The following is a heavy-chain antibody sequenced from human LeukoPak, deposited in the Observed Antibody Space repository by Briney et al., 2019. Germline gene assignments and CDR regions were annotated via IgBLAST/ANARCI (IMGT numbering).Heavy chain of an antibody. CDR1: GFTYGDYA. CDR3: AKVLRGYCSGGSCYGYDFDY. Sequence: QTGGSLRLSCAASGFTYGDYAMHWVRQAPGKGLECVSLISGDGGTTYYADSVKGRFTISRDSSKNSLYLQMNSLRTEDNALYYCAKVLRGYCSGGSCYGYDFDYWGQGTLVTVSS. V-gene: IGHV3-43*02. CDR2: ISGDGGTT. J-gene: IGHJ4*02. D-gene: IGHD2-15*01.